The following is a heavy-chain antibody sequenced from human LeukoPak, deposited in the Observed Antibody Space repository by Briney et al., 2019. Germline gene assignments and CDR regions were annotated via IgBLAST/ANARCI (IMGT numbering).Heavy chain of an antibody. V-gene: IGHV3-23*01. J-gene: IGHJ1*01. Sequence: ETLSLTCTVSGGSISSSSYYWGWIRQPPGKGLEWVSSISSSGDSTYYADAVKGRFTISRDNSKNTLYLQMNSLRAEDTAVYYCVEDVVVIVAAKPGIWGQGTLVAVSS. CDR1: GGSISSSSYY. CDR3: VEDVVVIVAAKPGI. CDR2: ISSSGDST. D-gene: IGHD2-15*01.